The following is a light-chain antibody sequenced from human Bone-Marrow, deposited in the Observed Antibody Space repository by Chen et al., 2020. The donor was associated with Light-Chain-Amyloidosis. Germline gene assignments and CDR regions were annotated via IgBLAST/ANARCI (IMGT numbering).Light chain of an antibody. J-gene: IGLJ3*02. Sequence: QSALTQPASVSGSPGQSITISCTGTSSDVGDYNYVSWYQKHPGKAPKLMIYHVSNRPSGVSNRFSGSKSGNTASLTISGLQAEDEADYYCSSYTSSSTLVFGVGTKLTVL. CDR2: HVS. CDR1: SSDVGDYNY. V-gene: IGLV2-14*03. CDR3: SSYTSSSTLV.